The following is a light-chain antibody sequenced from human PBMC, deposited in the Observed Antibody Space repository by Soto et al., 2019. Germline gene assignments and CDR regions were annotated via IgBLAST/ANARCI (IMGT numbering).Light chain of an antibody. J-gene: IGKJ2*01. CDR3: QQYDSSTGYT. Sequence: EIGLTQSPGTLSLSPGERATLSCRASQSVSASYLVWYQQKPGQAPRLLIFGASSRATGIPDRFSGSGSGTDFTLTISRLEPEDFAVYYCQQYDSSTGYTFGQGTKLEIK. CDR1: QSVSASY. V-gene: IGKV3-20*01. CDR2: GAS.